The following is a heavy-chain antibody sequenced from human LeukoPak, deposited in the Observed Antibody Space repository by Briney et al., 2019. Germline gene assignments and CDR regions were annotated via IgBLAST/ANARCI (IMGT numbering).Heavy chain of an antibody. V-gene: IGHV3-53*01. Sequence: GGSLRLSCAASGFTVSSNYMSWVRQAPGKGLEWVSVIYSGGSTYYADSVKGRFTISRDNSKNTLYLQMNSLRAEDTAVYYCARGAPYCSSTSCYVNWFDPWGQGTLVNVSS. D-gene: IGHD2-2*01. CDR3: ARGAPYCSSTSCYVNWFDP. CDR1: GFTVSSNY. J-gene: IGHJ5*02. CDR2: IYSGGST.